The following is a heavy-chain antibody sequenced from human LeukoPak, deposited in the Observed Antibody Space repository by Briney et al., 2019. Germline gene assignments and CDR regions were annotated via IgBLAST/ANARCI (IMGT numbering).Heavy chain of an antibody. CDR1: GFTFSSYG. CDR3: AKGPAPRLGEFSYHALVDY. CDR2: ISYDGGNE. V-gene: IGHV3-30*18. D-gene: IGHD3-16*02. J-gene: IGHJ4*02. Sequence: GGSLRLSCVASGFTFSSYGMHWVRQAPGKGLEWVAFISYDGGNENIADSVKGRFIISRDNSKNTLYLQMNSLGAEDTAVYYCAKGPAPRLGEFSYHALVDYWGQGTLVTVSS.